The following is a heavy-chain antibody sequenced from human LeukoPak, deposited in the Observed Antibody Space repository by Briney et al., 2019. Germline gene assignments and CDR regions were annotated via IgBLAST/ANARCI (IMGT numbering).Heavy chain of an antibody. V-gene: IGHV3-30*02. CDR1: GFTFSYYG. J-gene: IGHJ6*03. CDR3: ARVGYYYYYMDV. CDR2: IRYDGSNK. Sequence: GGSLRLSCAASGFTFSYYGMHWVRQAPGKGLEWVAFIRYDGSNKYYADSVKGRFTISRDNSKNTLYLQMNSLRAEDTAVYYCARVGYYYYYMDVWGKGTTVTVSS.